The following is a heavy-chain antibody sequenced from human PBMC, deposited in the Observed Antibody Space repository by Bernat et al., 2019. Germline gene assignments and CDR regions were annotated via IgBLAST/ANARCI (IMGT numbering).Heavy chain of an antibody. Sequence: QLQLQESGPGLVKPSETLSLTCTVSGGSISSSSYYWGWIRQPPGKGLEWIGSIYYSGSTYYNPSLKSRVTISVDTSKNQFSLKLSSVTAADTAVYYCARRVGQQLVPLDDYWGQGTLVTVSS. V-gene: IGHV4-39*01. J-gene: IGHJ4*02. D-gene: IGHD6-13*01. CDR3: ARRVGQQLVPLDDY. CDR1: GGSISSSSYY. CDR2: IYYSGST.